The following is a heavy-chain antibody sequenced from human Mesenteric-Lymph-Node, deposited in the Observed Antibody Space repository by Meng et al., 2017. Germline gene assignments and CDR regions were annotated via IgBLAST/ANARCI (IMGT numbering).Heavy chain of an antibody. V-gene: IGHV2-5*01. CDR2: IYWNDDK. J-gene: IGHJ5*02. CDR3: AHRHTMITNWFDP. Sequence: QIPLREPGPTLVKPTQTLTLTCTVSWCSLGLSGVGVGWIRQPPGKAREWLALIYWNDDKRYSPSLKSRLTITKDTSKDHVVLTMTNMDPVDTATYFCAHRHTMITNWFDPWGPGTLVTVSS. D-gene: IGHD3-22*01. CDR1: WCSLGLSGVG.